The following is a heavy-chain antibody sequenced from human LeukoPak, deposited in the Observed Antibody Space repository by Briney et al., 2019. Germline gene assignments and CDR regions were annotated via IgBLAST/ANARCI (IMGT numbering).Heavy chain of an antibody. D-gene: IGHD1-14*01. J-gene: IGHJ4*02. V-gene: IGHV1-2*02. CDR2: INPKSGGT. CDR1: GYTFTGNY. CDR3: ASATAENDY. Sequence: ASVKVSCKASGYTFTGNYMHWKRHPPGQGLEWMGWINPKSGGTNYAQKFQGRVTMTRDTSISTAYMELSRLRSDDTAVYYCASATAENDYWGQGTLVTVSS.